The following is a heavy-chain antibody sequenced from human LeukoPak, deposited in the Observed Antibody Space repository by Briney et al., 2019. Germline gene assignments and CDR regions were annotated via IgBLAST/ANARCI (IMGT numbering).Heavy chain of an antibody. CDR1: GLTFSRYW. CDR3: ARDPGPSTAAWGAFDI. V-gene: IGHV3-7*01. Sequence: GGSLRLSCAASGLTFSRYWMTWVRQAPGKGLEWVSNIKQDGSETYYVDSVKGRFTISRDNAKSSLYLQVNSLRAEDTAVYFCARDPGPSTAAWGAFDIWGQGTVVTVSS. J-gene: IGHJ3*02. D-gene: IGHD6-6*01. CDR2: IKQDGSET.